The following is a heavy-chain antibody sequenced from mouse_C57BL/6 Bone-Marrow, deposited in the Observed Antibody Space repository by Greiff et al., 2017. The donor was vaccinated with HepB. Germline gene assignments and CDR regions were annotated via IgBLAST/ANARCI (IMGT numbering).Heavy chain of an antibody. V-gene: IGHV1-76*01. D-gene: IGHD2-5*01. CDR2: IYPGSGNT. Sequence: VKVVESGAELVRPGASVKLSCKASGYTFTDYYINWVKQRPGQGLEWIARIYPGSGNTYYNEKFKGKATLTAEKSSSTAYMQLSSLTSEDSAVYFCARRWSNYVDYAMDYWGQGTSVTVSS. CDR1: GYTFTDYY. CDR3: ARRWSNYVDYAMDY. J-gene: IGHJ4*01.